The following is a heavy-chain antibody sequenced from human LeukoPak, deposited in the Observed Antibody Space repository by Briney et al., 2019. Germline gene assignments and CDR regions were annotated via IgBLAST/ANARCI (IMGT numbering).Heavy chain of an antibody. CDR1: DFTFSFYW. CDR3: GRLAHNAWYAIDF. CDR2: ILPDGSQR. D-gene: IGHD6-13*01. V-gene: IGHV3-7*01. Sequence: LSGGSLRLSCVASDFTFSFYWMTWVRQAPGKGLEWLANILPDGSQRYYVDSVKGRFTISRDNPKNSLYLQINNLKAEDTAVYYCGRLAHNAWYAIDFWGQGALVTVSS. J-gene: IGHJ4*02.